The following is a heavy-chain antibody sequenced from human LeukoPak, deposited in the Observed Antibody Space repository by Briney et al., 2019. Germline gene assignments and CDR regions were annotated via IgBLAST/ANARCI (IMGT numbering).Heavy chain of an antibody. CDR2: IYYSGST. V-gene: IGHV4-59*08. D-gene: IGHD6-19*01. J-gene: IGHJ4*02. CDR3: ARLWGSGWSYDY. CDR1: GGSISSYY. Sequence: PSETLSLTCTVSGGSISSYYWSWIRQPPGKGLEWIGYIYYSGSTNYNPSLKSRVTISVGTSKNQFSLKLSSVTAADTAVHYCARLWGSGWSYDYWGQGTLVTVSS.